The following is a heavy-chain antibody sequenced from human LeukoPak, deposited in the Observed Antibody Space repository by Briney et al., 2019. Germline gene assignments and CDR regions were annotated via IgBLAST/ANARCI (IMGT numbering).Heavy chain of an antibody. D-gene: IGHD5-18*01. Sequence: PGGSLRLSCEASGFTFSSYAMHWVRQAPGKGLEWVAYIRYDGSKRNHADSVKGRFAISRDNSKKTLYLQMNSLKIEDTAVYYCAKDMEDTATDVVSDFDSWGQGTLVTVSS. V-gene: IGHV3-30*09. CDR3: AKDMEDTATDVVSDFDS. CDR1: GFTFSSYA. CDR2: IRYDGSKR. J-gene: IGHJ4*02.